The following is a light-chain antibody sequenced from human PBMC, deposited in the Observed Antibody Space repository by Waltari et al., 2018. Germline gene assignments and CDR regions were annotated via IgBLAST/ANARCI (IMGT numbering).Light chain of an antibody. CDR1: QGVSTH. CDR3: QETYTPPWT. V-gene: IGKV1-39*01. J-gene: IGKJ1*01. CDR2: SAS. Sequence: DIQMTQSPLSLSASVGDRVPVTCRASQGVSTHLNWYQHKPGKAPELLVYSASFLETGVPSRFSAGGSGTDFNFTITAVQPEDFATYYCQETYTPPWTFGPGTRLEIK.